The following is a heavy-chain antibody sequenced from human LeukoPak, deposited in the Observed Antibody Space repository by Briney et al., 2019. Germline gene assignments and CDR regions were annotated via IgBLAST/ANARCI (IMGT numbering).Heavy chain of an antibody. J-gene: IGHJ5*02. CDR2: INPNSGGT. Sequence: ASVKVSCKASGHTFTGYYMHWVRQAPGQGLEWMGWINPNSGGTNYAQKFQGRVTMTRDTSISTAYMELSRLRSDDTAVYYCARGGQGYCSSTSCYSGNWFDPWGQGTLVTVSS. CDR3: ARGGQGYCSSTSCYSGNWFDP. V-gene: IGHV1-2*02. CDR1: GHTFTGYY. D-gene: IGHD2-2*01.